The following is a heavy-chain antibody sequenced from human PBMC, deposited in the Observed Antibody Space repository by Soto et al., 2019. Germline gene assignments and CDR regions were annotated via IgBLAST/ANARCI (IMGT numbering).Heavy chain of an antibody. D-gene: IGHD2-21*02. CDR1: GYTFTSYY. V-gene: IGHV1-46*01. Sequence: ASVKVSCKASGYTFTSYYMQLVRQAPGQGLEWMGMINPSAGSTSYAQKFQGRVTMTRDTSTSTVYMELSSLRSEDTAVYYCARWCASYVVTANPFDYWGQGTLVPVSS. J-gene: IGHJ4*02. CDR2: INPSAGST. CDR3: ARWCASYVVTANPFDY.